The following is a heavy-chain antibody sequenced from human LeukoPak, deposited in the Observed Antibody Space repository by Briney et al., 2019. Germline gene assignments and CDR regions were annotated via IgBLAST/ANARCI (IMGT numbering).Heavy chain of an antibody. CDR3: ARHAKRFYYYMDV. J-gene: IGHJ6*03. CDR2: IYTTGRT. V-gene: IGHV4-4*09. CDR1: GDSISGYY. D-gene: IGHD3-16*01. Sequence: SETLSLTCSVSGDSISGYYWSWIRQPPGKGLEWIGYIYTTGRTTYKPSLESRVSMSVDTSNNQFSLKLSSATAADTAVYYCARHAKRFYYYMDVWGTGTTVTVSS.